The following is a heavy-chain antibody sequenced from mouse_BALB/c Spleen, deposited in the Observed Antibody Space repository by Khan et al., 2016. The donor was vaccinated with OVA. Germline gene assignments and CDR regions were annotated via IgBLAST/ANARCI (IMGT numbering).Heavy chain of an antibody. J-gene: IGHJ2*01. Sequence: QVQLKQSGAELAKPGASVKMSCKASGYTFTTYWMHWVKQRPGQGLEWIGYINPTSGYPDYNEKLKDRATLSADKSASTAYMQLSSLTSEDSAVYYCTRDRIDYWGQGTTLTVSS. CDR2: INPTSGYP. CDR1: GYTFTTYW. V-gene: IGHV1-7*01. CDR3: TRDRIDY.